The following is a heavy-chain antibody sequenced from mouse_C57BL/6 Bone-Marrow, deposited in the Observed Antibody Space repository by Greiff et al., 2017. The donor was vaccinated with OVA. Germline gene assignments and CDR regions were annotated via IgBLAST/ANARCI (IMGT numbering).Heavy chain of an antibody. CDR1: GYTFTSYW. Sequence: VQLQQPGAELVKPGASVKLSCKASGYTFTSYWMQWVKQRPGQGLEWIGEIDPSDSYTNYNQKFKGKAPLTVDTSSSTAYMQLSSLTSEDSAVYYCARDGKGAMDYWGQGTSVTVSS. CDR2: IDPSDSYT. CDR3: ARDGKGAMDY. J-gene: IGHJ4*01. D-gene: IGHD2-1*01. V-gene: IGHV1-50*01.